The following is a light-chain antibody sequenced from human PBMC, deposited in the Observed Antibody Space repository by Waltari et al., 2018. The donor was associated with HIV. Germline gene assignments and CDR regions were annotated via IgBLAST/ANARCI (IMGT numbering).Light chain of an antibody. CDR2: EDY. CDR3: QSYDSTSVV. CDR1: SGGIATNY. V-gene: IGLV6-57*03. Sequence: NFMLTQPHSMSESPGKTVTISYTRSSGGIATNYVQWYQQRPGSAPTSVIYEDYQRPSGVPDRFSGSIDSSTNSASLTISGLKTEDEADYYCQSYDSTSVVFGGGTKLTVL. J-gene: IGLJ2*01.